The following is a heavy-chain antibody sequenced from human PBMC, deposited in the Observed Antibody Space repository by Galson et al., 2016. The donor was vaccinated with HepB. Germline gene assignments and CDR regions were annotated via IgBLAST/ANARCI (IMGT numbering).Heavy chain of an antibody. J-gene: IGHJ3*02. CDR1: GFTFSTYY. D-gene: IGHD2-2*01. CDR3: ARERFCSSATCYVGDAFHI. V-gene: IGHV3-7*05. Sequence: SLRLSCAASGFTFSTYYMTWVRQPPGKGLEWVAGIKQDGSEKYYVDSVKGRFTISRDNAKNSLYVQMDSLRAEDTAVYFCARERFCSSATCYVGDAFHIGGPRDNGHRLF. CDR2: IKQDGSEK.